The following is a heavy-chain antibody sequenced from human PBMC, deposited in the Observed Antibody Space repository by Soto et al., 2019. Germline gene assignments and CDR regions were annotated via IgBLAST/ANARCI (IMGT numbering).Heavy chain of an antibody. V-gene: IGHV1-58*01. CDR1: GFTFISSA. Sequence: GASVKVSCKASGFTFISSAVQWVRQARGQRLEWIGWIVVVSGNTNYAQKFQERVTITRDMSTSTAYMELSSLRSEDTAVYYCAADYYDTNGYYYDYWGQGTLVTVPS. CDR3: AADYYDTNGYYYDY. D-gene: IGHD3-22*01. CDR2: IVVVSGNT. J-gene: IGHJ4*02.